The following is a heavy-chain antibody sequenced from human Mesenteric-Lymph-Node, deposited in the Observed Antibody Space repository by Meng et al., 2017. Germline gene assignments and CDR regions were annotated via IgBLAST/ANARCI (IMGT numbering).Heavy chain of an antibody. Sequence: QGQLQQWGAGLLKPSETLSLTCAVYGGSFSGYYWSWIRQPPGKGLEWIGEINHSGSTNYNPSLKSRVTISVDTSKNQFSLKLSSVTAADTAVYYCARVDRGDDSSGRPFDYWGQGTLVTVSS. CDR3: ARVDRGDDSSGRPFDY. J-gene: IGHJ4*02. D-gene: IGHD3-22*01. V-gene: IGHV4-34*01. CDR1: GGSFSGYY. CDR2: INHSGST.